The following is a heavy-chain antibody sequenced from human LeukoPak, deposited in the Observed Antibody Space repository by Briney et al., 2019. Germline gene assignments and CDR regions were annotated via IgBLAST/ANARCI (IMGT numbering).Heavy chain of an antibody. CDR3: VQTERLDPTGQYFYKGG. J-gene: IGHJ6*03. Sequence: GGSLRLSCAASGFTFSSFGMHWVRQAPGKGLEWVAFIRFDGTSEFYADSVKARFTISRDNSKNTVSLQLNSLRIEDTALYYCVQTERLDPTGQYFYKGGRGKGATVTVSS. D-gene: IGHD2/OR15-2a*01. V-gene: IGHV3-30*02. CDR1: GFTFSSFG. CDR2: IRFDGTSE.